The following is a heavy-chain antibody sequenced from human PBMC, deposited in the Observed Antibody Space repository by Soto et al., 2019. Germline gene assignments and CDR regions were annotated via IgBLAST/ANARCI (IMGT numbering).Heavy chain of an antibody. V-gene: IGHV5-51*01. CDR1: GYNFSNYW. CDR2: IYPGDSDT. Sequence: PGESLKISCKGAGYNFSNYWIAWVRQMPGKGLEWMGIIYPGDSDTRYSPSFQGLVTFSADKSINTAYLKWTTVWAADTAIYYCARLMRLEGSNRMFDYWGQGALVTVSS. D-gene: IGHD6-13*01. J-gene: IGHJ4*02. CDR3: ARLMRLEGSNRMFDY.